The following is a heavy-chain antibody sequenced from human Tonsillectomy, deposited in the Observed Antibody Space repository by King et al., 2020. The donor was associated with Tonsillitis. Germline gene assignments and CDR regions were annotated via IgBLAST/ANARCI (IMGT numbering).Heavy chain of an antibody. D-gene: IGHD5-18*01. CDR1: GFTFSSYW. CDR2: INSDGSST. V-gene: IGHV3-74*01. CDR3: ARGTVQLWLQYYYYGMDV. Sequence: VQLVESGGGLVQPGGSLRLSCAASGFTFSSYWMHWVRQAPGKGLVWVSRINSDGSSTSYADSVKGRFTISRDNAKNTLYLQMNSLRAEDTAVYYCARGTVQLWLQYYYYGMDVWGQGTTVTVSS. J-gene: IGHJ6*02.